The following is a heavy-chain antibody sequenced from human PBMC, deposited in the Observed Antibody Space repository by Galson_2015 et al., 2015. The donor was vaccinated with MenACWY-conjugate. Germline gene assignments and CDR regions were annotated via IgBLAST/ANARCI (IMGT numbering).Heavy chain of an antibody. V-gene: IGHV3-74*01. CDR3: ARLGGNYRTTSHFDY. CDR1: GFTFSTYW. Sequence: SLRLSCAASGFTFSTYWMHWVRQAPGKGLVWVSRINSDGRSTSYADSVKGRFTISRDNDKNKLYLQMNSLRAEDTAVYYCARLGGNYRTTSHFDYWGQGTLVTVSS. CDR2: INSDGRST. J-gene: IGHJ4*02. D-gene: IGHD1-26*01.